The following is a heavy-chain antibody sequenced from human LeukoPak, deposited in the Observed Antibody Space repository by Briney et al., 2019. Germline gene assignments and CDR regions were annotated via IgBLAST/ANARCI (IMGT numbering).Heavy chain of an antibody. CDR2: IYYSGST. Sequence: TSETLSLTCTVSGGSISSSSYYWGWIRQPPGKGLEWIGSIYYSGSTYYNPSLKSRVTISVDTSKNQFSLKLSSVTAADTAVYYCARLLSNTYGSGKFDPWGQGTLVTVSS. CDR3: ARLLSNTYGSGKFDP. CDR1: GGSISSSSYY. V-gene: IGHV4-39*01. D-gene: IGHD3-10*01. J-gene: IGHJ5*02.